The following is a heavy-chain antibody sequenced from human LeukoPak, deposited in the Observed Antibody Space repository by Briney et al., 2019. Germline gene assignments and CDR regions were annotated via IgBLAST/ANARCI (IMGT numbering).Heavy chain of an antibody. D-gene: IGHD3-22*01. V-gene: IGHV4-61*02. Sequence: SQTLSLTCTVSGGSISSGSYYGSWIRQPAGKGLEWIGRIYTSGSTNYNPSLKSRVTMSVDTSKNQFSLKLSSVTAADTAVYYCARDRWDSSGYYYSWFDPWGQGTLVTVSS. CDR2: IYTSGST. J-gene: IGHJ5*02. CDR1: GGSISSGSYY. CDR3: ARDRWDSSGYYYSWFDP.